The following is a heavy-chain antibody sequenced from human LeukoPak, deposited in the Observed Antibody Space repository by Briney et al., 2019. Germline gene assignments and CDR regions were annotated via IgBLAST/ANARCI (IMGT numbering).Heavy chain of an antibody. CDR2: IYSGGST. CDR1: GFTVSSNY. V-gene: IGHV3-66*01. D-gene: IGHD3-22*01. CDR3: TYYYDSSGYPFDY. J-gene: IGHJ4*02. Sequence: GGSLRLSCAASGFTVSSNYMSWVRQAPGKGLEWVSVIYSGGSTYYADSVKGRFTISRDNSKNTLYLQMNSLRAEDTAVYYCTYYYDSSGYPFDYWGQGTLVTVSS.